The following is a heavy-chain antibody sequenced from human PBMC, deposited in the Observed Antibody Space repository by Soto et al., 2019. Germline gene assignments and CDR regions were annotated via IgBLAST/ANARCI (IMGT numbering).Heavy chain of an antibody. J-gene: IGHJ3*02. V-gene: IGHV1-3*01. Sequence: ASVKVSCKASGYTFTSYAMHWVRQAPGQRLEWMGWINAGNGNTKYSQKFQGRVTITRDTSASTAYMELSSLRSEDTAVYYCARGGIFDSSGYYYFNAFDIWGQGTMVTVSS. CDR3: ARGGIFDSSGYYYFNAFDI. CDR1: GYTFTSYA. CDR2: INAGNGNT. D-gene: IGHD3-22*01.